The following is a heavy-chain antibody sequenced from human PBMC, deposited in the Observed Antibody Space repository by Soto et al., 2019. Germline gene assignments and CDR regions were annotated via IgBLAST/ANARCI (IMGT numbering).Heavy chain of an antibody. CDR2: IYHSGST. Sequence: SETLSLTCAVSSGSISSSNWWSWVRHPPGKGLEWIGEIYHSGSTNYNPSLKSRVTISVDKSKNQFSLKLSSVTAADTAVYYCAREGYCSSTSCLQGHYYMDVWGKGTTVTVSS. CDR3: AREGYCSSTSCLQGHYYMDV. J-gene: IGHJ6*03. V-gene: IGHV4-4*02. CDR1: SGSISSSNW. D-gene: IGHD2-2*01.